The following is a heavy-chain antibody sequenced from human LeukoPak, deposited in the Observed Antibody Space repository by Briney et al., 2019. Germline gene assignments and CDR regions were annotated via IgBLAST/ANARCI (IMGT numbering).Heavy chain of an antibody. CDR3: AKDSNYDSSGYQFDY. V-gene: IGHV3-23*01. CDR1: GFTFSSYA. D-gene: IGHD3-22*01. Sequence: GGSLRLSCAASGFTFSSYAMSWARQAPGKGLEWVSAISGSGGSTYYADSVKGRFTISRDNSKNTLYLQMNSLRAEDTAVYYCAKDSNYDSSGYQFDYWGQGTLVTVSS. CDR2: ISGSGGST. J-gene: IGHJ4*02.